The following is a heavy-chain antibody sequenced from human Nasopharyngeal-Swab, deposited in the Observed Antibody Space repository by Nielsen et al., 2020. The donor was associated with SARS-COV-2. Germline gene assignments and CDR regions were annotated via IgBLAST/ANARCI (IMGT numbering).Heavy chain of an antibody. Sequence: VRQAPGKGLELVSAISGSGGSIYYADSVKGRFTISRDNSKNTLYLQMNSLRAEDTAVYYCAKAPTYYYDSSGYYGYFDYWGQGTLVTVSS. D-gene: IGHD3-22*01. CDR2: ISGSGGSI. CDR3: AKAPTYYYDSSGYYGYFDY. J-gene: IGHJ4*02. V-gene: IGHV3-23*01.